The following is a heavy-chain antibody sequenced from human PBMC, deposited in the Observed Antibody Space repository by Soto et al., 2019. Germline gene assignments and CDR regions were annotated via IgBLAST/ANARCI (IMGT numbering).Heavy chain of an antibody. CDR3: ARSREFDY. CDR1: GGSLSGATYS. V-gene: IGHV4-30-2*01. J-gene: IGHJ4*02. Sequence: KPSETLSLTCCVSGGSLSGATYSWGWIRQPPGKGLEWIGYIFPSGTTYYNPSLKSRVTISIDVSKNQFSLSLRSLTAADTAVYYCARSREFDYWSQGTLVTVSS. CDR2: IFPSGTT.